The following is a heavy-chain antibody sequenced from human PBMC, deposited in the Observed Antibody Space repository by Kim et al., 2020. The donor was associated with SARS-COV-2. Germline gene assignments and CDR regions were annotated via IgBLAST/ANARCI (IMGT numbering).Heavy chain of an antibody. V-gene: IGHV3-30*04. J-gene: IGHJ3*02. Sequence: GGSLRLSCAASGFTFSSYAMHWVRQAPGKGLEWVAVISYVGSNKYYADSVKGRFTISRDNSKNTLYLQMNSLRAEDTAVYYCARDYSLERGYYYGSGRKSAFDIWGQGTMVTVSS. CDR1: GFTFSSYA. CDR3: ARDYSLERGYYYGSGRKSAFDI. D-gene: IGHD3-10*01. CDR2: ISYVGSNK.